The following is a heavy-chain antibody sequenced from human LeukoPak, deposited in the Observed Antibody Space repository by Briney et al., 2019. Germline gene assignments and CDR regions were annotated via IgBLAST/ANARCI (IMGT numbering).Heavy chain of an antibody. Sequence: SETLSLTCTVSGGSISSSGYYWGWIRQPPGKGLEWIGSMYYSGSTYYNPSLKSRVTISVDTSKNHFSLKLSSVTAADTAVYYCARDFRGGYDFWSGYYTPNYFDYWGQGTLVTVSP. V-gene: IGHV4-39*07. CDR1: GGSISSSGYY. J-gene: IGHJ4*02. CDR3: ARDFRGGYDFWSGYYTPNYFDY. D-gene: IGHD3-3*01. CDR2: MYYSGST.